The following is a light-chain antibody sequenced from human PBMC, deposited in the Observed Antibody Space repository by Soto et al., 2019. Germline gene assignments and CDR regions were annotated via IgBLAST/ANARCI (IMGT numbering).Light chain of an antibody. J-gene: IGKJ1*01. CDR3: QQYDSLPRT. V-gene: IGKV3-20*01. CDR1: QSVSSNY. Sequence: IVFKQSPCTLSLSPGERATLSCRASQSVSSNYLAWYQQKPGQAPRLLIYGASSRATGIPDRFSGSGSGTDFTLTIRRLEPEDFAVYYCQQYDSLPRTFGQGTKVDIK. CDR2: GAS.